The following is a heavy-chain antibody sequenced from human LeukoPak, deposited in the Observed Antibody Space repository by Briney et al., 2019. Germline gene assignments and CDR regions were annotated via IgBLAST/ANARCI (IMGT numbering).Heavy chain of an antibody. V-gene: IGHV1-18*01. CDR3: ARDRGSSWYVDY. D-gene: IGHD6-13*01. J-gene: IGHJ4*02. CDR1: GYTFTSNS. Sequence: ASVKVSCKASGYTFTSNSINWVRQAPGQGLEWMGWISTYNGETIYAQKVQGRVTMTTDTSTSTAYMELRSLRSDDTAVYYCARDRGSSWYVDYWGQGTLVTVSS. CDR2: ISTYNGET.